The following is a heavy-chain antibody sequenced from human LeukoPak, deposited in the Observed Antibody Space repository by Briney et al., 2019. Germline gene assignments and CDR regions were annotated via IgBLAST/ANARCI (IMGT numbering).Heavy chain of an antibody. CDR2: ISAYNGNT. CDR3: ARDRITMIVVVILGGDGMDV. J-gene: IGHJ6*01. V-gene: IGHV1-18*01. CDR1: GYTFTSYG. Sequence: ASVKVSCKASGYTFTSYGISWVRQAPGQGLEWMGWISAYNGNTNYAQKLQGRVTMTTDTSTSTAYMELRSLRSDDKAVYYCARDRITMIVVVILGGDGMDVWGQGTTVSVS. D-gene: IGHD3-22*01.